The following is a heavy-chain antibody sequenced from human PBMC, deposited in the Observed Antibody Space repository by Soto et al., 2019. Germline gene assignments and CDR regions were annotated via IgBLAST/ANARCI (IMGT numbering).Heavy chain of an antibody. CDR2: ISYDGSNK. CDR1: GFTFSSYG. CDR3: AKEGRGTIFGGVIQDYYYYYGMDV. J-gene: IGHJ6*02. Sequence: QVQLVESGGGVVQPGRSLRLSCAASGFTFSSYGMHWVRQAPGKGLEWVAVISYDGSNKYYADSVKGRFTISRDNSKNPLYLQMNSLRAEDRALYYCAKEGRGTIFGGVIQDYYYYYGMDVWGQGTTVTVSS. D-gene: IGHD3-3*01. V-gene: IGHV3-30*18.